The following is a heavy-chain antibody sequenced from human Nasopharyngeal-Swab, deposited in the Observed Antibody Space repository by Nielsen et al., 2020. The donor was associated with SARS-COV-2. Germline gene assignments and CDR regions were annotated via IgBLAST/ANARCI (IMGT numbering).Heavy chain of an antibody. CDR1: GGTFSSYA. D-gene: IGHD2-2*01. CDR3: ARGFIQLHHPYYYYYMDV. Sequence: SVKVSCKASGGTFSSYAISWVRQAPGQGLEWMGGIIPIFGTANYAQKFQGRVTITADESTSTAYMELSSLRSEDTAVYYCARGFIQLHHPYYYYYMDVWGKGTTVTVSS. V-gene: IGHV1-69*13. J-gene: IGHJ6*03. CDR2: IIPIFGTA.